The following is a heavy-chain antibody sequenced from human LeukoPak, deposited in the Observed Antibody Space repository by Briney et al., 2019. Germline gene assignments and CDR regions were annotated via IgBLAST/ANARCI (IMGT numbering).Heavy chain of an antibody. V-gene: IGHV4-34*01. D-gene: IGHD2-2*01. Sequence: SETLSHTCAVYGGSFSGYYWSWIRQPPGKGLEWIGSIYYSGSTYYNPSLKSRVTISVDTSKNQFSLKLSSVTAADTAVYYCARGHRVSHCSSTSCPRYFDYWGQGTLVTVSS. CDR2: IYYSGST. CDR3: ARGHRVSHCSSTSCPRYFDY. J-gene: IGHJ4*02. CDR1: GGSFSGYY.